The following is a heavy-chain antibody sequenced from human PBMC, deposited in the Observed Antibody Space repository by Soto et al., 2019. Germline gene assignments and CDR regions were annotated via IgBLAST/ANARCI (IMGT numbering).Heavy chain of an antibody. J-gene: IGHJ6*02. CDR1: GGSFSGYY. Sequence: QVQLQQWGAGLLKPSETLSLTCAVNGGSFSGYYWSWIRQPPGKGLAWIGEINHSGSTKYNPSLKSRVTMSVDTSTNQCSLKLSSVTAADTAVCYGARGPWYHDTRGYWTTNYYDGLDVWGHGTTVTVSS. CDR2: INHSGST. CDR3: ARGPWYHDTRGYWTTNYYDGLDV. D-gene: IGHD3-22*01. V-gene: IGHV4-34*01.